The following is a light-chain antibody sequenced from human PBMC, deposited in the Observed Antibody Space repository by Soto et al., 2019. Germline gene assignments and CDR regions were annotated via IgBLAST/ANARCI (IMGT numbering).Light chain of an antibody. Sequence: DIQMTQSPSTLSASVGDRVTITCRASQSISSWLAWYQQKPGKAPKRLIYKASSLESGVPSRFSGSGSGTEFTLTISSLQPDDFATYYCQQYNSYLMYTFGQGTKLEIK. CDR2: KAS. V-gene: IGKV1-5*03. CDR1: QSISSW. CDR3: QQYNSYLMYT. J-gene: IGKJ2*01.